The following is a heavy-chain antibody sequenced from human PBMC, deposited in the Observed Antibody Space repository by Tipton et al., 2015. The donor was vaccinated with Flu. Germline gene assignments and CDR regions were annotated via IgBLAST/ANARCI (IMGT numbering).Heavy chain of an antibody. CDR2: TYYRSKWYN. V-gene: IGHV6-1*01. Sequence: GLVKPSQTLSLTCAISGDSVSTDSAAWNWIRQSPSRGLEWLGRTYYRSKWYNDYAVSVKSRININPDTSKDQFSLQLNSVTPEDSAVYYCAREHRASGSYYGGFDFWGQGTQVTVSS. CDR1: GDSVSTDSAA. D-gene: IGHD1-26*01. J-gene: IGHJ4*02. CDR3: AREHRASGSYYGGFDF.